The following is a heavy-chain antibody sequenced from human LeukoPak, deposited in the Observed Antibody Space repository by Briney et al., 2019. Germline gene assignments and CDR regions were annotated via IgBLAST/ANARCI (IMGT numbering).Heavy chain of an antibody. D-gene: IGHD3-16*02. V-gene: IGHV1-69*06. J-gene: IGHJ4*02. CDR2: IIPIFGTA. Sequence: SVKVSCKASGGTFSSYAISWVRQAPGQGLEWMGGIIPIFGTANYAQKFQGRVTITADKSTSTAYMELSSLRSDDTAVYYCAILGDYVWGSYRDVDYWGQGTLVTVSS. CDR1: GGTFSSYA. CDR3: AILGDYVWGSYRDVDY.